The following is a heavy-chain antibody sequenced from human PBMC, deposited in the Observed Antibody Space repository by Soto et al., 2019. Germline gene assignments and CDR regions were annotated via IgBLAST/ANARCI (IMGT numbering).Heavy chain of an antibody. J-gene: IGHJ5*02. CDR1: GYTLTELS. V-gene: IGHV1-24*01. D-gene: IGHD3-3*01. CDR2: FDPEDGET. Sequence: ASVKVSCKVSGYTLTELSMHWVRQAPGKGLEWMGGFDPEDGETIYAQKFQGRVTMTEDTSTDTAYMELSSLRSEDTAVYYCATLSNDSWSGPNNWLDPWGQGTLVTVSS. CDR3: ATLSNDSWSGPNNWLDP.